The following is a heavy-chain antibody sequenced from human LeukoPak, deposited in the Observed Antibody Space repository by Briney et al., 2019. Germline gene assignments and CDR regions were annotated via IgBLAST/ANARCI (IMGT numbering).Heavy chain of an antibody. V-gene: IGHV3-23*01. CDR3: AKLYREYCFSTNCPNWFDP. Sequence: GGSLRLSCAASGFTFGSYAMSWVRQAPGKGLEWVSGISAVGGNTYYADSVKGRFTISRDTSKNTLYLQMNSLRAEDTAVYYCAKLYREYCFSTNCPNWFDPWGQGTLVTVSS. D-gene: IGHD2-2*01. CDR1: GFTFGSYA. J-gene: IGHJ5*02. CDR2: ISAVGGNT.